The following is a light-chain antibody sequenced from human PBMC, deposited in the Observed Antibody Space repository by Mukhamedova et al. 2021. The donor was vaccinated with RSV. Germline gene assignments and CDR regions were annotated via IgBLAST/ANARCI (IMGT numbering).Light chain of an antibody. CDR3: QQYNNWPPWT. J-gene: IGKJ1*01. CDR1: QSVSSN. CDR2: GAS. V-gene: IGKV3-15*01. Sequence: GERATLSCRASQSVSSNLAWYQQKPGQAPRLLIYGASTRATGIPARFSGSGSGTGFTLTISSLQSEDFAVYYCQQYNNWPPWTFG.